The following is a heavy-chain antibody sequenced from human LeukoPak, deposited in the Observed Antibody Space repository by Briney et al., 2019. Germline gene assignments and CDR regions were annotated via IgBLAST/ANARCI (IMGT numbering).Heavy chain of an antibody. D-gene: IGHD3-10*01. Sequence: SGPTLANPTQTLTLTCTFSAFSLSTNGVRVGWIRQPPGKALEWLGNIYWDDNNRYSPSFTSRLTNTIDTSKITLCLTMTNMDPVDTATYYCAHRAGTSAMRYFDLWGRGTLVTVSS. V-gene: IGHV2-5*02. CDR3: AHRAGTSAMRYFDL. J-gene: IGHJ2*01. CDR1: AFSLSTNGVR. CDR2: IYWDDNN.